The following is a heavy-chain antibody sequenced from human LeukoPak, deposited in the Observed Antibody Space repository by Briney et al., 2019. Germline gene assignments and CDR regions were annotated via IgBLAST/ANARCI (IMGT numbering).Heavy chain of an antibody. V-gene: IGHV1-2*02. CDR1: GYTFTGYY. CDR2: INPNSGGT. J-gene: IGHJ4*02. CDR3: ARPLSEGELSLYLDY. Sequence: ASVKVSCKASGYTFTGYYIHWVRQAPGQRLEWMGWINPNSGGTNYAQKFQGRVTMTRDTSISTAYMELSRLRSDDTAVYYCARPLSEGELSLYLDYWGQGTLVTVSS. D-gene: IGHD3-16*02.